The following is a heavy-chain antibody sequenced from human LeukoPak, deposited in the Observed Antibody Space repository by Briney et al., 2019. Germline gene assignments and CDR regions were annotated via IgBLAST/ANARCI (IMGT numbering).Heavy chain of an antibody. Sequence: GGSLRLSCAASGFTFSSYSMNWVRQAPGKGLEWVSSISSSSSYIYYADSVKGRFTISRDNAKNSLYLQMNSLGAEDTAVYYCARVLTVGVDYWGQGTLVTVSS. J-gene: IGHJ4*02. V-gene: IGHV3-21*01. CDR3: ARVLTVGVDY. CDR1: GFTFSSYS. D-gene: IGHD1-26*01. CDR2: ISSSSSYI.